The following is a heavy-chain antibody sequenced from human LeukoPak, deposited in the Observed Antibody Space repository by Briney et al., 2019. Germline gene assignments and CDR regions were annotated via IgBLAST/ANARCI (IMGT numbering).Heavy chain of an antibody. CDR2: IRGSGAST. Sequence: GGSLRLSCAASGFTFSSYVMSWVRQAPGKGLEWVSIIRGSGASTYYADSVKGRFTISRDNSKNTLYLQMNSLRAEDTAVYYCARDPYSSSWYYDYWGQGTLVSVSS. V-gene: IGHV3-23*01. D-gene: IGHD6-13*01. J-gene: IGHJ4*02. CDR3: ARDPYSSSWYYDY. CDR1: GFTFSSYV.